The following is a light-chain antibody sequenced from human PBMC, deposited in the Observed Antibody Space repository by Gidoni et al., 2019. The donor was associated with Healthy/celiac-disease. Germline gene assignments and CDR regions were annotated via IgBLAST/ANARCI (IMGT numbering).Light chain of an antibody. Sequence: QPALTQPASVSASPGQSITISCTGTSSDVGGYNYVSWYQQPPGKAPKLMIYDVSNRPSGVSNRFSGSKSGNTASLTISGLQAEDEADYYCSSYTSSFYVFGTGTKVTVL. CDR3: SSYTSSFYV. V-gene: IGLV2-14*03. CDR1: SSDVGGYNY. J-gene: IGLJ1*01. CDR2: DVS.